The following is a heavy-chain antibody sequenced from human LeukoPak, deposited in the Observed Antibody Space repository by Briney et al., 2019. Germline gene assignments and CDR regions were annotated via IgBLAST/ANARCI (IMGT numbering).Heavy chain of an antibody. J-gene: IGHJ4*02. D-gene: IGHD6-13*01. CDR2: ISSSSSYI. V-gene: IGHV3-21*01. Sequence: PGGSLRLSCAASGFTLSSYSMKWVRQAPGKRLEWVSSISSSSSYIYYAASVKGRFTISRDNAKNSLYLQMNSLRAEDTAVYYCARDKIAAAGNDYWGQGTLVTVSS. CDR1: GFTLSSYS. CDR3: ARDKIAAAGNDY.